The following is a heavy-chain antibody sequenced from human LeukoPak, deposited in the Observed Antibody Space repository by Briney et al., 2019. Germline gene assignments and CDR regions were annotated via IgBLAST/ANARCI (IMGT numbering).Heavy chain of an antibody. CDR1: GYSISSGYY. Sequence: SETLSLTCTVSGYSISSGYYWSWIRQPAGKGLEWIGRIYTSGSTNYNPSLKSRVTISVDTSKNQFSLKLSSATAADTAVYYCAREGASITGTTDYWGQGTLVTVSS. V-gene: IGHV4-61*02. CDR2: IYTSGST. D-gene: IGHD1-7*01. J-gene: IGHJ4*02. CDR3: AREGASITGTTDY.